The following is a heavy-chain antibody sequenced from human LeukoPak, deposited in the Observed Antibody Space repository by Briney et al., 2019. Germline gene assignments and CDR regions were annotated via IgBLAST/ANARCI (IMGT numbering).Heavy chain of an antibody. D-gene: IGHD5-12*01. J-gene: IGHJ4*02. Sequence: PSETLSFTCTVSGGSISSYYWSWIRQPPGKGLEWIGYIYYSGSTNYNPSLKSRVTISVDTSKNQFSLKLSSVTAADTAVYYCARGGGYDALFAYWGQGTLVTVSS. CDR1: GGSISSYY. CDR3: ARGGGYDALFAY. CDR2: IYYSGST. V-gene: IGHV4-59*01.